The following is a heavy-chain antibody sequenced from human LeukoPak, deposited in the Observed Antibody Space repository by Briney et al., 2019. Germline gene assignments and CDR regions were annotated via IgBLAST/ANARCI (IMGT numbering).Heavy chain of an antibody. CDR2: IYSGGST. Sequence: GGSLRLSCAASGFTVSGNYMSWVRQAPGKGLEWVSVIYSGGSTYYANSVKGRFTISRDNSKNTLYLQMNSLRAEDTAVYYCARDLRWEYYFDYWGQGTLVTVSS. V-gene: IGHV3-66*01. CDR1: GFTVSGNY. D-gene: IGHD4-23*01. J-gene: IGHJ4*02. CDR3: ARDLRWEYYFDY.